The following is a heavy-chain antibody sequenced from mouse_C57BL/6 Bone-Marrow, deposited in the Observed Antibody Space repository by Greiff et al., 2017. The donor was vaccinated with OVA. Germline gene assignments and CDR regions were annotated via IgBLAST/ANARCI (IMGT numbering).Heavy chain of an antibody. CDR1: GYTFTSYW. CDR3: AREGGIYYGNFY. CDR2: IDPSDSYT. Sequence: QVQLQQPGAELVMPGASVKLPCKASGYTFTSYWMHWVKQRPGQGLEWIGEIDPSDSYTNYTQKFKGKSTLTVDKSSSTAYMQLSSLTSEDSAVYYCAREGGIYYGNFYWGQGTLVTVSA. D-gene: IGHD2-1*01. V-gene: IGHV1-69*01. J-gene: IGHJ3*01.